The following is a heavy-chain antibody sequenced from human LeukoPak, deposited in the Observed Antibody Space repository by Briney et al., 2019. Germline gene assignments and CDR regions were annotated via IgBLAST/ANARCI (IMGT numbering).Heavy chain of an antibody. J-gene: IGHJ4*02. CDR1: GYTFTSYA. V-gene: IGHV7-4-1*02. CDR3: ARGHPAYYYDSSGYYPGY. D-gene: IGHD3-22*01. CDR2: INTNTGNP. Sequence: GASVKVSCKASGYTFTSYAMNWVRQAPGQGLEWMGWINTNTGNPTYAQGFTGRFVFPLDTSVSTAYLQISSLKAEDTAVYYCARGHPAYYYDSSGYYPGYWGQGTLVTVSS.